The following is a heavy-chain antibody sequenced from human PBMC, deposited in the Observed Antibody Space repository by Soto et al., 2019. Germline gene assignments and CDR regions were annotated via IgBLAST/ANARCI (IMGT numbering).Heavy chain of an antibody. D-gene: IGHD4-17*01. Sequence: GGSLKLSCAASGYTFSDKYMSWIRQAPGKGVEGVSYIISKGRTLNNADPVKGRFTISRDYAKNSLYLQMNSLRAEDTAVYYCARGSMTTVTFWYWGQGTLVTVSS. V-gene: IGHV3-11*01. CDR3: ARGSMTTVTFWY. CDR1: GYTFSDKY. J-gene: IGHJ4*02. CDR2: IISKGRTL.